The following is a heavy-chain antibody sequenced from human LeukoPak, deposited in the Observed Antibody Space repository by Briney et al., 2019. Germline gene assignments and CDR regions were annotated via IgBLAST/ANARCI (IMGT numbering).Heavy chain of an antibody. V-gene: IGHV3-33*01. CDR2: IWYDRSNK. J-gene: IGHJ4*02. D-gene: IGHD6-6*01. CDR1: GFTFSSYG. CDR3: ARGREYSTELGSDY. Sequence: AGGSLRLSCAASGFTFSSYGMHWVRQAPGKGLEWVAVIWYDRSNKYYADSVKGRFTISRDNSKDTLYLQMNSLRTEDTAVYYCARGREYSTELGSDYWGQGTLVTVSS.